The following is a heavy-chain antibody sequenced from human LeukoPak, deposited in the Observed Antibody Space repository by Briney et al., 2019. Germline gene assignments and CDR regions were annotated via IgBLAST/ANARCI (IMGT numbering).Heavy chain of an antibody. CDR3: ASQGGSYAYVFDI. J-gene: IGHJ3*02. CDR2: ISYSGST. V-gene: IGHV4-59*01. D-gene: IGHD1-26*01. CDR1: GGSIGGYY. Sequence: SETLSVTCTVSGGSIGGYYWSWIRQPPGKGLEWIGYISYSGSTNYNPSLKSRVTISVDTSNNQFSLKLTSVTAADTAVYYCASQGGSYAYVFDIWGQGTMVTVSS.